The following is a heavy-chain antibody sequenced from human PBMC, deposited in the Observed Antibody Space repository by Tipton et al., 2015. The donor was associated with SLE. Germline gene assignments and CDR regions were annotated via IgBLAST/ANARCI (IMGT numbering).Heavy chain of an antibody. CDR1: GGSFSCYY. V-gene: IGHV4-34*01. CDR2: INHSGST. CDR3: ARRIAATGNDY. Sequence: TLSLTCAVYGGSFSCYYWSWIRQSPGKGLEWIGEINHSGSTNYNPSLKSRVAILVDTSKNQFSLKLRSVTAADTAVYYCARRIAATGNDYWGQGTLVTVSP. D-gene: IGHD6-13*01. J-gene: IGHJ4*02.